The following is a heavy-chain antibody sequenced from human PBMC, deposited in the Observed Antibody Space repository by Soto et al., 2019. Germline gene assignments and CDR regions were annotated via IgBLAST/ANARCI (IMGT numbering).Heavy chain of an antibody. D-gene: IGHD1-26*01. CDR1: GFIFNSYS. V-gene: IGHV3-48*01. Sequence: EVQLAESGGGLVQPGGSLRLSCVASGFIFNSYSMNWDRQAPGKGLEWISDINSGSTSVLYADSVKGRFSISRDNAKNSLYLQMNSLRAEDTAVYYCASSASPDAFWGQGTLVTVSS. CDR2: INSGSTSV. CDR3: ASSASPDAF. J-gene: IGHJ4*02.